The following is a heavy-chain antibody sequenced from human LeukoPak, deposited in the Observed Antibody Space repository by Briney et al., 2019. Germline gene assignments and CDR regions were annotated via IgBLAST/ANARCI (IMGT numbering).Heavy chain of an antibody. Sequence: SETLSLTCTVCGGSISSYYWSWIRQPAWKGLEWIVRIYTSGSTNYNPSPKSRVTMSVDTSKNQFSLKLSSVTAAETVDYCGERDCLNCSGGSCYSSPYFQDWGQGTLVTVSS. V-gene: IGHV4-4*07. CDR2: IYTSGST. CDR1: GGSISSYY. CDR3: ERDCLNCSGGSCYSSPYFQD. D-gene: IGHD2-15*01. J-gene: IGHJ1*01.